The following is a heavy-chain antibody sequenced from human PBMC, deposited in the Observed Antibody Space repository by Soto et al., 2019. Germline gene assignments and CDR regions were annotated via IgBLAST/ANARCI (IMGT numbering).Heavy chain of an antibody. CDR1: GYTFTSYG. CDR2: ISAYNGNT. Sequence: SVKVSCTASGYTFTSYGISWVRQAPGQGLEWMGWISAYNGNTNYAQKLQGRVTMTTDTSTSTAYMELRSLRSDDTAVYYCAIFPGLNGYTSDAFDTWGQGKMVTV. V-gene: IGHV1-18*01. J-gene: IGHJ3*02. CDR3: AIFPGLNGYTSDAFDT. D-gene: IGHD5-12*01.